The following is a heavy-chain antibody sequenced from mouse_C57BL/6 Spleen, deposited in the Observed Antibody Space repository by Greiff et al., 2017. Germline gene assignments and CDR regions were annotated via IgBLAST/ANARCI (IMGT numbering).Heavy chain of an antibody. CDR3: ARQSGDGDFDY. V-gene: IGHV1-47*01. D-gene: IGHD2-13*01. CDR2: FHPDDGDT. Sequence: QVQLQQSGAELVKPGASVKLSCTASGYTFTTYSMHWMKQKPGQGLEWIGSFHPDDGDTKYNPKFQGKATLTVDKSSSTVYLQLSRLTSDDSAVYYCARQSGDGDFDYWGQGTTVTVSA. CDR1: GYTFTTYS. J-gene: IGHJ2*01.